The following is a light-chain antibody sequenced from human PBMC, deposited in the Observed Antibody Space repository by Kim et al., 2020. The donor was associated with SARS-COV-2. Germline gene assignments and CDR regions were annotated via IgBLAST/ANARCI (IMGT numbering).Light chain of an antibody. J-gene: IGLJ2*01. V-gene: IGLV1-40*01. CDR2: ANT. CDR3: QSYDIRMSGSI. Sequence: QRVTISCTGSSSNIGAGYDVHWYQQLPGAAPKLLIYANTNRPSGVPDRFSGSKSGTSASLAITGLQAEDESDYYCQSYDIRMSGSIFGGGTQLTVL. CDR1: SSNIGAGYD.